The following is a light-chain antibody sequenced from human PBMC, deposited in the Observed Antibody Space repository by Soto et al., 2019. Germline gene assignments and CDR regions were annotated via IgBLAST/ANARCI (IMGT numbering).Light chain of an antibody. CDR3: QVWDDTNNHYV. J-gene: IGLJ1*01. Sequence: YELTQPPSVSVAPGQTARITCGGNSIGSKSVHWYHQQPGQAPVLVVYDDRDRPSGIPERFSGSKSGKTAALTISRVEAGDEADYYCQVWDDTNNHYVFGTGTKVTVL. CDR1: SIGSKS. CDR2: DDR. V-gene: IGLV3-21*02.